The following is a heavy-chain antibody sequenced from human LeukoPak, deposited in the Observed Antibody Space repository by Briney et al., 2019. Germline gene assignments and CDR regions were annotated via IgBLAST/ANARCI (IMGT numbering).Heavy chain of an antibody. CDR3: ARELH. CDR2: IYSGGST. CDR1: GGSFSGYY. Sequence: PSETLSLTCAVYGGSFSGYYWSWVRQAPGKGLEWVSIIYSGGSTYYADSVKGRFTISRDNSKNTLYLQMNSLRVEDTAVYYCARELHWGQGTLVTVSS. V-gene: IGHV3-53*05. J-gene: IGHJ4*02.